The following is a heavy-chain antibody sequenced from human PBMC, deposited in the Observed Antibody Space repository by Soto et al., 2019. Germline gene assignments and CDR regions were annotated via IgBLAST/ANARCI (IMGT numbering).Heavy chain of an antibody. Sequence: GASVKVSCKASEGTFSSYAISRVRQAPGQGLEWMGGIIPIFGTANYAQKFQGRVTITADESTSTAYMELSSLRSEDTAVYYCARTVPRTVTTFTNWFDPWGQGTLVTVSS. CDR1: EGTFSSYA. D-gene: IGHD4-17*01. J-gene: IGHJ5*02. CDR2: IIPIFGTA. CDR3: ARTVPRTVTTFTNWFDP. V-gene: IGHV1-69*13.